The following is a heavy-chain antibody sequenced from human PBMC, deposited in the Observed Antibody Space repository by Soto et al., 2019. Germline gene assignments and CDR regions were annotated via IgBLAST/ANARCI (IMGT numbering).Heavy chain of an antibody. D-gene: IGHD3-9*01. Sequence: GASVKVSCKASGGTFSSYAISWVRQAPGQGLEWMGGIIPIFGTANYAQKFQGRVTITADKSTSTAYMELSSLRSEDTAVYYCARFSERKLRYFDWLPENDAFDIWGQGTMVTVSS. CDR2: IIPIFGTA. J-gene: IGHJ3*02. V-gene: IGHV1-69*06. CDR3: ARFSERKLRYFDWLPENDAFDI. CDR1: GGTFSSYA.